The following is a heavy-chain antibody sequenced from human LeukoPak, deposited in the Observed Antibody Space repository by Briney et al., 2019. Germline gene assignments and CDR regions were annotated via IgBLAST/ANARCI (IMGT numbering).Heavy chain of an antibody. Sequence: PSQTLSLTXTVSGGSISSGDYYWSWIRQPPGKGLEWIGYIYYSGSTYYNPSLKSRVTISVDTSKNQFSLKLSSVTAADTAVYYCARAPPYYDFWSGYYKGYYFDYWGQGTLVTVSS. D-gene: IGHD3-3*01. CDR2: IYYSGST. J-gene: IGHJ4*02. CDR3: ARAPPYYDFWSGYYKGYYFDY. V-gene: IGHV4-30-4*08. CDR1: GGSISSGDYY.